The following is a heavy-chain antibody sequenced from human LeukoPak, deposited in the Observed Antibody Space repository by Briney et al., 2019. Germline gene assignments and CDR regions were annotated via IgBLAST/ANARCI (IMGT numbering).Heavy chain of an antibody. CDR3: ATRFLEVDDP. J-gene: IGHJ5*02. CDR2: ISSGGSTI. Sequence: PGGSLRLSCAASGFIFSSCEMNWVRQAPGKGLEWLSYISSGGSTIHYADSVKGRFTISRDDARNSLYLQMNSLRADDTGIYYCATRFLEVDDPWGQGAQVTVSS. V-gene: IGHV3-48*03. D-gene: IGHD3-3*01. CDR1: GFIFSSCE.